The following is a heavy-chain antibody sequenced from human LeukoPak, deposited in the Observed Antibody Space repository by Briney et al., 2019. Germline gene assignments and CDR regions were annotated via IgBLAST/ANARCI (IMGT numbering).Heavy chain of an antibody. V-gene: IGHV3-30*02. CDR3: ARDSLENYYDSSGYFSGAFDI. Sequence: PGGSLRLSCAASGFTFSSYGMHWVRQAPGKGLEWVAFIRYDGSNKYYADSVRGRFTISRDNSKNTLYLQMNSLRAEDTAVYYCARDSLENYYDSSGYFSGAFDIWGQGTMVTVSS. D-gene: IGHD3-22*01. J-gene: IGHJ3*02. CDR1: GFTFSSYG. CDR2: IRYDGSNK.